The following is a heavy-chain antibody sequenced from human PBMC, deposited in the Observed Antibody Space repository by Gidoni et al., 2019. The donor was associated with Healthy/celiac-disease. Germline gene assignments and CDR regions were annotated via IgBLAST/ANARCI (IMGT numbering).Heavy chain of an antibody. J-gene: IGHJ3*02. Sequence: QVQLVQSGAEVKKPGASVKVSCKASGSTFTSYYMHWVRQAPGQGLEWMGIINPSGGSTSYAQKLQGRVTMTRDTSTSTVYMELSSLRSEDTAVYYCARATREAEILAGAFDIWGQGTMVTVSS. D-gene: IGHD3-3*02. CDR3: ARATREAEILAGAFDI. CDR1: GSTFTSYY. CDR2: INPSGGST. V-gene: IGHV1-46*04.